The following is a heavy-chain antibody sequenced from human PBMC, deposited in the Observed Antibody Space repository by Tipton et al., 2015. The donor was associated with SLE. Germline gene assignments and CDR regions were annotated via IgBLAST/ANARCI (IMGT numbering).Heavy chain of an antibody. Sequence: SLRLSCAASGYPVPTFAMHWVRQAPGKGLEWVGFIKIKAYGGTTEYAASVKDRFTISRDDSKSIAYLQMNNLKTEDTAVYYCTRDLSGSYTHNWYFVLWGRGTLVTVSS. D-gene: IGHD3-16*01. V-gene: IGHV3-49*04. CDR2: IKIKAYGGTT. CDR1: GYPVPTFA. CDR3: TRDLSGSYTHNWYFVL. J-gene: IGHJ2*01.